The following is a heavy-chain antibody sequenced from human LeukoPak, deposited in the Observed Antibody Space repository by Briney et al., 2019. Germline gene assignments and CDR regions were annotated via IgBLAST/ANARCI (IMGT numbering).Heavy chain of an antibody. D-gene: IGHD5-24*01. V-gene: IGHV3-7*01. J-gene: IGHJ6*02. Sequence: GSLRLSCAASGFTFSSYWMSWVRQAPGKGLEWVANIKQDGSEKYYVDSVKGRFTISRDNAKNSLYLQMNGLRAEDTAVYYCARDYESGRDGYNGYYYYGMDVWGQGTTVTVSS. CDR1: GFTFSSYW. CDR2: IKQDGSEK. CDR3: ARDYESGRDGYNGYYYYGMDV.